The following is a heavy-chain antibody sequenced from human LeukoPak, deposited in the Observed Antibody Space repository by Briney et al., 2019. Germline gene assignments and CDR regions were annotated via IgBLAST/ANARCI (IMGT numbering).Heavy chain of an antibody. Sequence: GGCLRLSCAASGFTFSTYWMHWVRQAPGKGLVWVSRISSDGSIAINADSVEGRFTVSRDNAKNTLYLQMNSLRVEDTAVYYCARAEYGGNSDFHYWGQGTLVTVSS. CDR2: ISSDGSIA. D-gene: IGHD4-23*01. V-gene: IGHV3-74*01. J-gene: IGHJ4*02. CDR1: GFTFSTYW. CDR3: ARAEYGGNSDFHY.